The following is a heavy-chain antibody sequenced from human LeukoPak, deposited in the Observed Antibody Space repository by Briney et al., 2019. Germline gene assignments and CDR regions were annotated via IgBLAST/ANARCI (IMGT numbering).Heavy chain of an antibody. V-gene: IGHV3-15*01. J-gene: IGHJ6*03. CDR1: GFTFSNAW. CDR3: ATGDCRSTSYYVEYYYYYMDV. D-gene: IGHD2-2*01. Sequence: PGGSLRLSCAASGFTFSNAWMSWVRQAPGKGLEWVGRIKSKTDDGTTDYAVPVKGRFTISRDDSKNTLHLQMNSLKTEDTAVYYCATGDCRSTSYYVEYYYYYMDVWGKGTTVTVSS. CDR2: IKSKTDDGTT.